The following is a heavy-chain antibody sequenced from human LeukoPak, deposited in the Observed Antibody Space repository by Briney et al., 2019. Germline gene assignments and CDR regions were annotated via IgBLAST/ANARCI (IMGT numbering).Heavy chain of an antibody. J-gene: IGHJ4*02. CDR3: ARWGRVRHCSGGSCYSD. CDR2: ISSSGSTI. V-gene: IGHV3-48*03. Sequence: GGSLRFSCAASGFTFSSYEMNWVRQAPGKGLEWVSYISSSGSTIYYADSVKGRFTISRDNAKNSLYLHMNSSRAEDTAVYYCARWGRVRHCSGGSCYSDWGQGTLVTVSS. CDR1: GFTFSSYE. D-gene: IGHD2-15*01.